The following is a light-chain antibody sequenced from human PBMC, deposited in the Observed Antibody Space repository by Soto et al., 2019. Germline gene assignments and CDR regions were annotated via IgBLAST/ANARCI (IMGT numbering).Light chain of an antibody. CDR2: G. V-gene: IGLV1-40*01. Sequence: QSVLTQPPSVSGAAGQRVTISCTGSSSNIGAGYPVHWYQQLPGTAPKLLVAGNRPSGVPDRFSVSKSGASASLAITGLQAEDEADYYCQSYDSSLSRRGVFGGGTKVTVL. CDR3: QSYDSSLSRRGV. CDR1: SSNIGAGYP. J-gene: IGLJ3*02.